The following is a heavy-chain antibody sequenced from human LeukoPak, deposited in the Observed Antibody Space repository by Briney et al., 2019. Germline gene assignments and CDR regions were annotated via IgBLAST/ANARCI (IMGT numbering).Heavy chain of an antibody. J-gene: IGHJ5*02. D-gene: IGHD3-16*01. Sequence: VASVKVSCKASGYTFTGYYMHWVRQAPGQGLEWMGWINPNSGGTNYAQKFQGRVTMTRDTSISTAYMELGRLRSDDTAVYYCARDAYDYVWGRNWFDPWGQGTLVTVSS. CDR2: INPNSGGT. CDR1: GYTFTGYY. V-gene: IGHV1-2*02. CDR3: ARDAYDYVWGRNWFDP.